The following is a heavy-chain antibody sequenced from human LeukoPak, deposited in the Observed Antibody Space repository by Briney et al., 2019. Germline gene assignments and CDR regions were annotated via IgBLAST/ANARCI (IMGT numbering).Heavy chain of an antibody. V-gene: IGHV3-11*04. CDR3: AKDRSSGWYGGYFDY. Sequence: GGSLRLSCAASGFTFSDYYMSWIRQAPGKGLEWVSYISSSGSTIYYADSVKGRFTISRDNSKNTLYLQMNSLRAEDTAVYYCAKDRSSGWYGGYFDYWGQGTLVTVSS. CDR2: ISSSGSTI. CDR1: GFTFSDYY. D-gene: IGHD6-19*01. J-gene: IGHJ4*02.